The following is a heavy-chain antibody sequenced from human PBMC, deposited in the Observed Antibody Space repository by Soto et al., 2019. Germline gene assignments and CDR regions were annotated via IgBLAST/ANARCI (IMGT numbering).Heavy chain of an antibody. V-gene: IGHV1-69*12. CDR1: GGTFSSYA. D-gene: IGHD6-13*01. Sequence: QVQLVQSGAEVKKPGSSVKVSCKASGGTFSSYAISWVRQAPGQGLEWMGGIIPIFGTANYAQKFQGRVTLTADEATSTAYMELSRLRSEDTAVYYCARDLGPIAAAGTDVDLGAFGLWGQGTMVTVSS. J-gene: IGHJ3*01. CDR3: ARDLGPIAAAGTDVDLGAFGL. CDR2: IIPIFGTA.